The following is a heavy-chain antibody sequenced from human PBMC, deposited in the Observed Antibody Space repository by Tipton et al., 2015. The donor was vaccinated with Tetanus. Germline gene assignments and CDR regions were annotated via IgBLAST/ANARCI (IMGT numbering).Heavy chain of an antibody. CDR2: IDPNSGGT. V-gene: IGHV1-2*02. Sequence: QLVQSGAEMKKPGASVKVSCTASGYTFTDYYIYWVRQAPGQGLEWMGWIDPNSGGTVYAQKFQGRVIMTRDTSISTDYMELRSLGSADSAVYYCARDRGDFIYPGMDVWGPGTTVTVS. D-gene: IGHD2-21*01. CDR3: ARDRGDFIYPGMDV. J-gene: IGHJ6*02. CDR1: GYTFTDYY.